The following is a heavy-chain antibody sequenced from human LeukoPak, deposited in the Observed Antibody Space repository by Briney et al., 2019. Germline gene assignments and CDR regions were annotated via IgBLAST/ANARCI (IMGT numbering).Heavy chain of an antibody. V-gene: IGHV4-34*01. Sequence: SETLSLTCAVYGGSFSGYYWSWIRQPPGKGLEWIGEINHSGSTNYNPSLKSRVTISVDTSKNQFSLKLSSVTAADTAVYYCARRTYYYGSGSRTNPFPYGMDVWGKGTTVTVSS. D-gene: IGHD3-10*01. CDR3: ARRTYYYGSGSRTNPFPYGMDV. CDR2: INHSGST. CDR1: GGSFSGYY. J-gene: IGHJ6*04.